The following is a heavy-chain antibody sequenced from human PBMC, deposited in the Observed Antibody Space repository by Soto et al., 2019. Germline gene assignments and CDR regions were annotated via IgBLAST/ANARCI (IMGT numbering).Heavy chain of an antibody. J-gene: IGHJ4*02. CDR3: ARGGHYCSGGSCVPYFDY. CDR1: GFTFSDYY. CDR2: ISSSSSYT. D-gene: IGHD2-15*01. V-gene: IGHV3-11*05. Sequence: QVQLVESGGGLVKPGGSLRLSCAASGFTFSDYYMSWIRQAPGKGLEGVSYISSSSSYTNYADSVKGRFTISRDNAKNSLYLQMNSLRAEDTAVYYCARGGHYCSGGSCVPYFDYWGQGTLVTVSS.